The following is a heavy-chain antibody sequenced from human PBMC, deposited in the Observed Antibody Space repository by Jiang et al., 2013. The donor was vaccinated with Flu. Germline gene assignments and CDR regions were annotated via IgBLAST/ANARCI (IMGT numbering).Heavy chain of an antibody. CDR3: ATYGYDSSGYYFLLDY. J-gene: IGHJ4*02. V-gene: IGHV1-69*06. Sequence: SGAEVKKPGSSVKVSCKASGDTFSNYAVSWVRQAPGQGLEWMGALIPMFGTPNNAEKFQGRVTITADTSTDTAYMELSSLRSEDTAVYYCATYGYDSSGYYFLLDYWGQGTLVTVSS. CDR1: GDTFSNYA. CDR2: LIPMFGTP. D-gene: IGHD3-22*01.